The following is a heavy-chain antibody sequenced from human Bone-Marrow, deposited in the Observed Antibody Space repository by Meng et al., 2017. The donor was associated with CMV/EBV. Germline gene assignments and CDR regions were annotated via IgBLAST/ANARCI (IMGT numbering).Heavy chain of an antibody. CDR2: IWYDGSNK. J-gene: IGHJ4*02. V-gene: IGHV3-33*06. Sequence: GGSLRLSCAASGFTFSSYGMHWVRQAPGKGLEWVAVIWYDGSNKYYADSVKGRFTISRDNSKNTLYLQMNSLRAEDTAVYYCAKSSSGSYYAGAGDYWGQGTLVTGSS. D-gene: IGHD1-26*01. CDR1: GFTFSSYG. CDR3: AKSSSGSYYAGAGDY.